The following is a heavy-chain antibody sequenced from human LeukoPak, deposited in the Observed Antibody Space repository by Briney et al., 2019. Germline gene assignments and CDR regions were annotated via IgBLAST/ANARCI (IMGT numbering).Heavy chain of an antibody. D-gene: IGHD6-13*01. V-gene: IGHV4-59*08. CDR2: IYYSGST. CDR1: GGSISSYY. CDR3: ARYFTQSSSWYYYYYYGMDV. J-gene: IGHJ6*02. Sequence: SETLSLTCTVSGGSISSYYWSWIRQPPGKGLEWIGYIYYSGSTNYNPSLKSRVTISVDTSKNQFSLKLSSVTAADTAVYYCARYFTQSSSWYYYYYYGMDVSGQGTTVTVSS.